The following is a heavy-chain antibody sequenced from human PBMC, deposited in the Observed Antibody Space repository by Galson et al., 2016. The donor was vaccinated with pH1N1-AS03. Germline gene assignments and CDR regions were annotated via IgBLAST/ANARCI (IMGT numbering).Heavy chain of an antibody. Sequence: SLRLSCAASGFTFSSYWMSWVRQAPGKGLEWVANIKVDGSEKYYVDSVKGRFIISRDNTKNSLYLQVNSLRAEDTAVYYCARKRPTYFDYWGQGTTVTVSS. D-gene: IGHD2-21*01. CDR2: IKVDGSEK. J-gene: IGHJ4*03. CDR1: GFTFSSYW. CDR3: ARKRPTYFDY. V-gene: IGHV3-7*01.